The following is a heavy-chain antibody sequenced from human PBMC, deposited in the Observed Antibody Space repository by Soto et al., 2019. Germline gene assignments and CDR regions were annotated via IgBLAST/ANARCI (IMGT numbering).Heavy chain of an antibody. D-gene: IGHD6-13*01. CDR3: ARDSGAKLSSS. Sequence: QVQLVQSGAEMRRPGSSVKVSCKASGGTFSSYRINWVRQAPGQGLEWVGGIVPIYRTADYAQKFQGRVTITADASARTAYMELRGLKSQDTAVYYCARDSGAKLSSSWGQGTLVTVSS. V-gene: IGHV1-69*01. J-gene: IGHJ4*02. CDR2: IVPIYRTA. CDR1: GGTFSSYR.